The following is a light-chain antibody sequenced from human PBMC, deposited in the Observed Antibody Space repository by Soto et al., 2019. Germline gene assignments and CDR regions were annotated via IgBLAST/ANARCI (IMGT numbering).Light chain of an antibody. CDR2: DAS. V-gene: IGKV3-11*01. CDR3: QQRTKT. J-gene: IGKJ5*01. CDR1: QSVSTY. Sequence: EIVLTQSPVTLSLSPGERATLSCRASQSVSTYLAWYQQQPVQAPRLLIYDASNRATGIPARFSGSGSGTDFSHTISSLEPEDFAVYYCQQRTKTFGQGTRLEIK.